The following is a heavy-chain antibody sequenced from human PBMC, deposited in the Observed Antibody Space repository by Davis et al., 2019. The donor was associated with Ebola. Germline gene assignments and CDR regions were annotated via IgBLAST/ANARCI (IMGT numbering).Heavy chain of an antibody. D-gene: IGHD3-3*01. CDR3: AKDAWNFWSGTFDY. Sequence: GESLKISCAASGFTVSSNYMSWVRQAPGKGLEWVSVIYSGGSTYYADSVKGRFTISRDNSKNTLYLQMNSLRAEDTAVYYCAKDAWNFWSGTFDYWGQGTLVTVSS. CDR2: IYSGGST. V-gene: IGHV3-53*01. J-gene: IGHJ4*02. CDR1: GFTVSSNY.